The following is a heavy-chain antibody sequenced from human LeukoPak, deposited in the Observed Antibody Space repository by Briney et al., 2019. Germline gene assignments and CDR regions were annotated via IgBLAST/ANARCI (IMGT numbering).Heavy chain of an antibody. CDR2: ISGSGGST. J-gene: IGHJ4*02. Sequence: GGSLRLSCAASGFTFSSYAMSWVRQAPGKGLVWVSVISGSGGSTYYADSVKGRFTISRDNSKNTLYLQMNSLRAEDTAVYYCAKTDSGSYSKFDYWGQGTLVTVSS. CDR3: AKTDSGSYSKFDY. CDR1: GFTFSSYA. D-gene: IGHD1-26*01. V-gene: IGHV3-23*01.